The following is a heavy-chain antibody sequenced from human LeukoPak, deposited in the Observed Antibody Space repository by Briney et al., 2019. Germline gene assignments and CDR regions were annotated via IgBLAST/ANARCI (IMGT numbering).Heavy chain of an antibody. J-gene: IGHJ6*02. D-gene: IGHD6-19*01. Sequence: GGSLRLSCAASGFTFSSYGMHWVRQAPGKGLEWVAVIWYDGSNKYYADSVKGRFTISRGNSKNTLYLQVNSLRAEDTAVYYCARDPDSSGWYMGINYYYGMDVWGQGTTVTVSS. V-gene: IGHV3-33*01. CDR1: GFTFSSYG. CDR3: ARDPDSSGWYMGINYYYGMDV. CDR2: IWYDGSNK.